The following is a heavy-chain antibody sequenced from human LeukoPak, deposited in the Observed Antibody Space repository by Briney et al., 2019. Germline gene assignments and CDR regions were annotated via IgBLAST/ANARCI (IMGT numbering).Heavy chain of an antibody. V-gene: IGHV3-21*01. J-gene: IGHJ4*02. D-gene: IGHD3-16*01. CDR3: ARGDVPLTYYLDY. CDR1: GFTFSSYS. CDR2: ISSSTTYI. Sequence: GGSLRLSCAASGFTFSSYSMSWVRQAPGKGLEWVSSISSSTTYIYYADSVKGRFTISRDNAKNSLYLQMNSLRVEDTAVYYCARGDVPLTYYLDYWGQGTLVTVSS.